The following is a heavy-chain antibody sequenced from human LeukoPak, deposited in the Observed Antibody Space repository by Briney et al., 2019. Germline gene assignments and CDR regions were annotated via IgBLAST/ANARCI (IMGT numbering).Heavy chain of an antibody. J-gene: IGHJ4*02. V-gene: IGHV3-30*18. Sequence: GGSLRLSCAASGFTFSSYGMHWVRQAPGKGLEWVAVISYDGSNKYYADSVKGRFTISRGNSKNTLYLQMNSLRAEDTAVYYCAKGRRVGSLIAADYWGQGTLVTVSS. CDR1: GFTFSSYG. D-gene: IGHD6-13*01. CDR3: AKGRRVGSLIAADY. CDR2: ISYDGSNK.